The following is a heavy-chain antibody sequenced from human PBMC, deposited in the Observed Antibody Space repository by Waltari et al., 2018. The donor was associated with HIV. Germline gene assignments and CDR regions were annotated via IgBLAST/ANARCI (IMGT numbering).Heavy chain of an antibody. J-gene: IGHJ6*02. CDR3: ARDHATIFGGGGRDYGMDV. Sequence: QVQLQESGPGLVKPSQTLSLTCTVSGCSIRSGGYYWSWIRQHPGKGLEWIGYIYYSGSTYYNPSLKSRVTISVDTSKNQFSLKLSSVTAADTAVYYCARDHATIFGGGGRDYGMDVWGQGTTVTVSS. CDR1: GCSIRSGGYY. D-gene: IGHD3-3*01. CDR2: IYYSGST. V-gene: IGHV4-31*03.